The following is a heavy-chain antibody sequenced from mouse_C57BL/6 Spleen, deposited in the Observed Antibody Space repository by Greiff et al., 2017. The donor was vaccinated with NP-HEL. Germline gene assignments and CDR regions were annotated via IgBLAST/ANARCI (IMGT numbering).Heavy chain of an antibody. Sequence: QVQLQQPGTELVKPGASVKLSCKASGYTFTSYWMHWVKQRPGQGLEWIGNINPSNGGTNYNEKFKSKATLTVDKSSSTAYMQLSSLTSEDSAVYYCARRGYSNYGGYWYFDVWGTGTTVTVSS. CDR1: GYTFTSYW. J-gene: IGHJ1*03. CDR2: INPSNGGT. CDR3: ARRGYSNYGGYWYFDV. D-gene: IGHD2-5*01. V-gene: IGHV1-53*01.